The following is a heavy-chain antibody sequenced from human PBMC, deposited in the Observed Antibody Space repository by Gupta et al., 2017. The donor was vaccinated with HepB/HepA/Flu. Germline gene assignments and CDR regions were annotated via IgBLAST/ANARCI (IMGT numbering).Heavy chain of an antibody. CDR2: IIPSGGST. CDR1: GYTFTNYY. CDR3: ARDGANSFDY. Sequence: KIYGKASGYTFTNYYIHWVRQAPGQGLEWMGIIIPSGGSTTYARKFQGRVTMTRDTSTSTVYMELSSLRSEDTAVYYCARDGANSFDYWGQGTLVTVSS. J-gene: IGHJ4*02. V-gene: IGHV1-46*01. D-gene: IGHD2-15*01.